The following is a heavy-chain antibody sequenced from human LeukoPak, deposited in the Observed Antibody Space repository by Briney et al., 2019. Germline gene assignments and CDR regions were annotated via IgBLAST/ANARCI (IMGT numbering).Heavy chain of an antibody. J-gene: IGHJ4*02. V-gene: IGHV1-46*01. CDR3: ARVPNYYDSSGYYDY. CDR2: INPSGGST. Sequence: ASVKVSCKASGYTFTSYYMHWVRQAPGQGLEWMGIINPSGGSTSYAQKFQGRVTMTRDMSTSTVYMELSSLRSDDTAVYYCARVPNYYDSSGYYDYWGQGTLVTVSS. CDR1: GYTFTSYY. D-gene: IGHD3-22*01.